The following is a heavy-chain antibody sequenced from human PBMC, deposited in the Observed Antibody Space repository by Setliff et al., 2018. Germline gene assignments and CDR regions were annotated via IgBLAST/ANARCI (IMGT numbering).Heavy chain of an antibody. CDR2: INTSGGLT. D-gene: IGHD3-3*01. CDR1: GYTFTTYA. J-gene: IGHJ3*02. V-gene: IGHV1-46*03. Sequence: ASVKVSCKASGYTFTTYAISWMRQAPGQGLEWMGWINTSGGLTRYAQKFQGRVTMTRDTPTSTVYMEVSSLRSEDTAVYFCARDRFYNSWSGTSITAPHDAFDIWGQGTTGTVSS. CDR3: ARDRFYNSWSGTSITAPHDAFDI.